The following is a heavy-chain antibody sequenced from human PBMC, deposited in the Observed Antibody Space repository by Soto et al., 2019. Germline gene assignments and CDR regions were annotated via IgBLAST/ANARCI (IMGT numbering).Heavy chain of an antibody. V-gene: IGHV1-3*01. D-gene: IGHD3-22*01. CDR3: AILGTYYFDNSDNYFDD. J-gene: IGHJ4*02. CDR1: GYTLTRYS. CDR2: INAGNGNT. Sequence: ASVKVSCKASGYTLTRYSIHWVRQAPGQRLEWMGWINAGNGNTKFSQKFQGRVTITRDTSASTAYMELRGLRSEDTAVYYCAILGTYYFDNSDNYFDDWGQGTLVTVS.